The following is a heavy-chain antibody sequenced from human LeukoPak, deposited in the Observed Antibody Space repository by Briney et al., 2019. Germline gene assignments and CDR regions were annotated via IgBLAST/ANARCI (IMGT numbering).Heavy chain of an antibody. CDR2: IYYSGST. D-gene: IGHD3-10*01. Sequence: SETLSLTCTVSGGSISSYYWSWIRQPPGRGLEWIGYIYYSGSTNYNPSLKSRVTISVDTSKNQFSLKLSSVTAADTAVYYCARTRYYYGSRSYGAPYYFDYWGQGTLVTVSS. V-gene: IGHV4-59*08. CDR3: ARTRYYYGSRSYGAPYYFDY. J-gene: IGHJ4*02. CDR1: GGSISSYY.